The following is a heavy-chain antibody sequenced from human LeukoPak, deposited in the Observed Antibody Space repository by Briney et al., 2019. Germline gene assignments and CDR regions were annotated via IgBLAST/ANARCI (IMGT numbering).Heavy chain of an antibody. Sequence: PSETLSLTRSVSGSSIGRHYWTWIRQPPGKGLEWIGYTHFSGSSNYNPSLKSRATTSLDRAKNQISLTLTSVTAADTAVYFCARAKAAGSYDFWGQGTLVTVSS. J-gene: IGHJ4*02. CDR2: THFSGSS. CDR3: ARAKAAGSYDF. D-gene: IGHD6-13*01. V-gene: IGHV4-59*11. CDR1: GSSIGRHY.